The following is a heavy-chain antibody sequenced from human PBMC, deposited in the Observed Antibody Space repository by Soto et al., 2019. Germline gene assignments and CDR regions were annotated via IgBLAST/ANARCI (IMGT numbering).Heavy chain of an antibody. CDR3: ARNETLTYHNTRGTDLDF. J-gene: IGHJ4*02. CDR1: GGTFGSHT. CDR2: IIPVFNAA. V-gene: IGHV1-69*06. Sequence: QVQLVQSGAEVKKPGSSVRVSCKVSGGTFGSHTFTWVRQAPGQGLEWMGEIIPVFNAANYAQRFQDRVTITEDRSATTVYLELSRLTSADTATYYCARNETLTYHNTRGTDLDFCGQGTLVIVSS. D-gene: IGHD3-16*01.